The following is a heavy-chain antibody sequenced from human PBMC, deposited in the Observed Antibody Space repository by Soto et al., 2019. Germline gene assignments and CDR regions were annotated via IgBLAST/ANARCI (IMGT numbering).Heavy chain of an antibody. CDR3: ARGSQWLAKYYFDY. CDR1: GFTFSSYS. Sequence: EVQLVESGGGLVKHGGSLRLSCAASGFTFSSYSMNWVRQAPGKGLEWVSSISSSSSYIYYADSVKGRFTISRDNAKNSLYLQMNSLRAEDTAVYYCARGSQWLAKYYFDYWGQGTLVTVSS. J-gene: IGHJ4*02. V-gene: IGHV3-21*01. D-gene: IGHD6-19*01. CDR2: ISSSSSYI.